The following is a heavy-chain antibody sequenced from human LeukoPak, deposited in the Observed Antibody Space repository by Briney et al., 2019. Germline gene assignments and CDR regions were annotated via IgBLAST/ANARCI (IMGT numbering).Heavy chain of an antibody. V-gene: IGHV1-2*02. J-gene: IGHJ4*02. CDR3: ARGHDYGDYEPPSY. CDR1: GYTFTGHY. D-gene: IGHD4-17*01. Sequence: ASVKVSCKASGYTFTGHYMHWVRQAPGQGLEWMGWINPKNAGTNFAQRFQGRVTMTRDTSISTAYMELSRLRSDDTAVYYCARGHDYGDYEPPSYWGQGTLVTVSS. CDR2: INPKNAGT.